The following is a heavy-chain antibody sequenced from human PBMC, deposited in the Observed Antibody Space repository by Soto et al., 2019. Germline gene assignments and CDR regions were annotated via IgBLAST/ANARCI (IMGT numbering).Heavy chain of an antibody. CDR1: SGSISVSNVF. CDR2: IDYSGTA. D-gene: IGHD1-20*01. J-gene: IGHJ4*02. CDR3: ARITGRHLDY. V-gene: IGHV4-39*01. Sequence: SQILSLTCTVYSGSISVSNVFWEQLRHPPGKGLEWIGNIDYSGTAYFSPSLATRVTFHVDTSKNQFSLTLYSVTAADTAVYYCARITGRHLDYWGQGILVTVS.